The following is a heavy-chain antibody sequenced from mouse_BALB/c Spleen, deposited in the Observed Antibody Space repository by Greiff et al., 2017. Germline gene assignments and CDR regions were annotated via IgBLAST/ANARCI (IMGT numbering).Heavy chain of an antibody. J-gene: IGHJ4*01. Sequence: VMLVESGPGLVAPSQSLSITCTVSGFSLTSYGVHWVRQPPGKGLEWLGVIWAGGSTNYNSALMSRLSISKDNSKSQVFLKMNSLQTDDTAMYYCARGWHPYAMDYWGQGTSVTVSS. V-gene: IGHV2-9*02. CDR2: IWAGGST. CDR3: ARGWHPYAMDY. CDR1: GFSLTSYG. D-gene: IGHD1-1*02.